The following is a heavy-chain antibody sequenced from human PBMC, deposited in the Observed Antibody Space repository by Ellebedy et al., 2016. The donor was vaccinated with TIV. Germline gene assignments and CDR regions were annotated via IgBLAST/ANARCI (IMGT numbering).Heavy chain of an antibody. V-gene: IGHV4-39*07. CDR1: GSSSIRTSYY. J-gene: IGHJ4*02. D-gene: IGHD3-3*02. CDR3: ASYSSRISKFEY. Sequence: MPSETLSLTCPVSGSSSIRTSYYWGWIRQPPGRGLEWIGTFDYTGSTNIHPSLKSRVTMSIDTSNNRFSLNLKSVTAADTAVDYCASYSSRISKFEYWGQGTLVTVSS. CDR2: FDYTGST.